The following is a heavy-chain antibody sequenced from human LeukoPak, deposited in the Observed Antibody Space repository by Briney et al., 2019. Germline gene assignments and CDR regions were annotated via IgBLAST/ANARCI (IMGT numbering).Heavy chain of an antibody. CDR1: GGTFSSYA. Sequence: GSSVKVSCKASGGTFSSYAISWVRQAPGQGLEWMGGIIPIFGTANYAQKFQGRVTITADESTSTAYMELSSLRSEDTAVYYCAKRIGSGRTDRSAPLLFDYWGQGTLVTVSS. J-gene: IGHJ4*02. V-gene: IGHV1-69*01. D-gene: IGHD6-19*01. CDR2: IIPIFGTA. CDR3: AKRIGSGRTDRSAPLLFDY.